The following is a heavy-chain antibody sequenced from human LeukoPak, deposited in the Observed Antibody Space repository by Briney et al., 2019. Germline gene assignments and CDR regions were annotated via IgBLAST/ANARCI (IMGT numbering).Heavy chain of an antibody. V-gene: IGHV4-34*01. CDR3: ARRRGCSYGSNYYYYMDV. CDR2: INHSGST. CDR1: GGSFSGYY. D-gene: IGHD5-18*01. J-gene: IGHJ6*03. Sequence: SETLSLTCAVYGGSFSGYYWSWIRQPPGKGLEWIGEINHSGSTNYNPSLKSRVTISVDTSKNQFSLKLSSVTAADTAVYYCARRRGCSYGSNYYYYMDVWGKGTTVTVSS.